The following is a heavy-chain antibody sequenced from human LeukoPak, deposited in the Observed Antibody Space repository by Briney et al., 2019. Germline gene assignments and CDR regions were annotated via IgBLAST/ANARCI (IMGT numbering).Heavy chain of an antibody. CDR2: ISWDGGNR. V-gene: IGHV3-43*01. CDR1: GFTFDVYS. D-gene: IGHD6-13*01. Sequence: GGSLRLSCAASGFTFDVYSMHWVRQATGKGLEWVSLISWDGGNREYADSVKGRFTISRENSRNSLFLQMNSLTTEDTAFYYCAKDYSSSGPFDYWGQGTLVTVSS. CDR3: AKDYSSSGPFDY. J-gene: IGHJ4*02.